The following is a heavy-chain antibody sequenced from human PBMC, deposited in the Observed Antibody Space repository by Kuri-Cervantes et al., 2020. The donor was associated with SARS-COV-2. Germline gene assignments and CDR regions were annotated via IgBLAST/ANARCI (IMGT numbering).Heavy chain of an antibody. Sequence: SQTLSLTCAVYGGSFSGYYWSWIRQPPGKGLEWIGYIYYSGSTNYNPSLKSRVTISVDTSKNQFSLKLSSVTAADTAVYYCARQQWLKANWFDPWGQGTLVTVSS. CDR3: ARQQWLKANWFDP. D-gene: IGHD6-19*01. J-gene: IGHJ5*02. CDR1: GGSFSGYY. V-gene: IGHV4-59*08. CDR2: IYYSGST.